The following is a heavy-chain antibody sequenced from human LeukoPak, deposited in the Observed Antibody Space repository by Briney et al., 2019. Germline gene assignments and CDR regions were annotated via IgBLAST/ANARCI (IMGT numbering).Heavy chain of an antibody. CDR2: IIPILGIA. J-gene: IGHJ4*02. Sequence: ASVKVSCKASGGTFSSYAIIWVRQAPGQGLEWMGRIIPILGIANYAQKFQGRVTITADKSTSTAYMELSSLRSEDTAVYYCAREYYYDSSGQLGYFDYWGQGTLVTVSS. D-gene: IGHD3-22*01. CDR1: GGTFSSYA. V-gene: IGHV1-69*04. CDR3: AREYYYDSSGQLGYFDY.